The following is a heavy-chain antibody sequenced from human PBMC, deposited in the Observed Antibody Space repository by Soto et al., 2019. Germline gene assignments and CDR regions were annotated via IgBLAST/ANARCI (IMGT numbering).Heavy chain of an antibody. CDR1: GGTFSSYA. CDR2: IIPIFGTA. D-gene: IGHD4-17*01. Sequence: QVQLVQSGAEVKKPGSSVKVSCKASGGTFSSYAISWVRQAPGQGLEWMGGIIPIFGTANYAQKFQGRVTITADESTSTADRERSSLGSEDTAVYYCAREVNAYGDDATYFDYWGQGILVTVSS. J-gene: IGHJ4*02. CDR3: AREVNAYGDDATYFDY. V-gene: IGHV1-69*12.